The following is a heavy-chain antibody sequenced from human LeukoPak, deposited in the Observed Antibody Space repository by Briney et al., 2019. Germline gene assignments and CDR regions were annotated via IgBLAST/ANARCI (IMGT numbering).Heavy chain of an antibody. Sequence: PGGPRRLSGAASGFTFTSYSLSGCPRSPGKAREGFSGIGGSGGKTYYADFVKGRFTMSRDNSKNTLYLQMNSLRAEDTAVYYCAKEYTNSWFAPLNWGQGTLVTVSS. CDR1: GFTFTSYS. CDR3: AKEYTNSWFAPLN. J-gene: IGHJ4*02. CDR2: IGGSGGKT. V-gene: IGHV3-23*01. D-gene: IGHD6-13*01.